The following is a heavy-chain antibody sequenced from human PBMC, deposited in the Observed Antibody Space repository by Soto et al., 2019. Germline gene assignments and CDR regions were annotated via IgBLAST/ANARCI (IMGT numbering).Heavy chain of an antibody. D-gene: IGHD3-22*01. J-gene: IGHJ4*02. CDR2: IWYDGSNK. V-gene: IGHV3-33*08. CDR1: GFTFSSYS. Sequence: GGSLRLSCAASGFTFSSYSMNWVRQAPGKGLEWGAVIWYDGSNKYYADSVKGRFTISRDNSKNTLYLKMNSLRAEDRAVYYCARDYYDSSGYALAFDNWGQETLVTVS. CDR3: ARDYYDSSGYALAFDN.